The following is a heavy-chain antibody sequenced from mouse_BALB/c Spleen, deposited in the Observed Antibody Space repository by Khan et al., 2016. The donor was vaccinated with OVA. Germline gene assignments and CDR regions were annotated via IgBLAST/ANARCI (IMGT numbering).Heavy chain of an antibody. CDR3: ARTARIKY. V-gene: IGHV3-1*02. Sequence: EVKLEVSGPDLVKPSQSLSLTCTVTGYSITSGYGWNWIRQFPGNKLEWMGYISYSGSTNYNPSLKSRISITRDTSKNQFFLQLNSVTTEDTATYYCARTARIKYWGQGTTLTVSS. CDR1: GYSITSGYG. CDR2: ISYSGST. J-gene: IGHJ2*01. D-gene: IGHD1-2*01.